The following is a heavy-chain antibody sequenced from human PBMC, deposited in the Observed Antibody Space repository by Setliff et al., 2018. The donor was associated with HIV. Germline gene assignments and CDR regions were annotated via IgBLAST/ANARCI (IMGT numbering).Heavy chain of an antibody. D-gene: IGHD3-3*01. V-gene: IGHV1-69*05. J-gene: IGHJ2*01. CDR3: ARVSPAGVAWPPPWYFDL. CDR1: GGTFSSYA. Sequence: WASVKVSCKASGGTFSSYAISWVRQAPGQGLEWMGGIIPIFGTANYAQKFQGRVTITTDESTSTAYMELSSLRSEDTAVYYCARVSPAGVAWPPPWYFDLWGRGTLVTVSS. CDR2: IIPIFGTA.